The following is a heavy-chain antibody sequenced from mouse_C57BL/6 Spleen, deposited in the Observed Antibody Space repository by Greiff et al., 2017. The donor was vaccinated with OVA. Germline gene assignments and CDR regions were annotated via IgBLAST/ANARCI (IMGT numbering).Heavy chain of an antibody. CDR2: FYPGSGSI. Sequence: QVHVKQSGAELVKPGASVKLSCKASGYTFTEYTIHWVKQRSGQGLEWIGWFYPGSGSIKYNEKFKGKATLTADKSSSTVYMELSRLTSEDSAVYFGARHEDVLRPAWFAYWGQGTLVTVSA. CDR1: GYTFTEYT. D-gene: IGHD3-2*02. CDR3: ARHEDVLRPAWFAY. J-gene: IGHJ3*01. V-gene: IGHV1-62-2*01.